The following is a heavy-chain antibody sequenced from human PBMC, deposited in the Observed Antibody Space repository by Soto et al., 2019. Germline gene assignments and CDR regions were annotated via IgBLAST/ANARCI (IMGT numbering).Heavy chain of an antibody. CDR3: SKSQTMGGGFNWHDP. CDR1: GYTFTNYW. D-gene: IGHD3-10*01. Sequence: GESLKISCKGSGYTFTNYWICWVRQMPWKGLEWMGINYPGDFDTRYSPSFQGQVTISVDKSISTAYLSWNSLKASDTAVYFCSKSQTMGGGFNWHDPWGQGTLVTSPQ. V-gene: IGHV5-51*01. CDR2: NYPGDFDT. J-gene: IGHJ5*02.